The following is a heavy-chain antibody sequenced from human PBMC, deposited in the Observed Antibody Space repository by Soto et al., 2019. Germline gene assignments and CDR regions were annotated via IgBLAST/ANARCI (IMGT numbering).Heavy chain of an antibody. Sequence: QVQLVQSVPEVKKPGASVKVSCKPSGYTFTSYGISWVRQAPGEGLEWMGWISGDTGNTDYAQTLQDRVTLTTDTSTNTAYMGVRSLRYDDTAVYYCARASRLGVSPFDYWGQGTLVTVSS. D-gene: IGHD3-16*01. CDR1: GYTFTSYG. J-gene: IGHJ4*02. CDR2: ISGDTGNT. V-gene: IGHV1-18*01. CDR3: ARASRLGVSPFDY.